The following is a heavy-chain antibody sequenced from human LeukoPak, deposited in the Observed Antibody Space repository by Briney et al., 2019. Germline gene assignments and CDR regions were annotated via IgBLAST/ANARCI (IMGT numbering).Heavy chain of an antibody. V-gene: IGHV3-53*05. D-gene: IGHD4-17*01. CDR3: AKYNDYGDPTLDY. J-gene: IGHJ4*02. CDR1: GFTVSSNY. CDR2: IYSGGST. Sequence: GGSLRLSCAASGFTVSSNYMSWVRQAPGKGLEWVSVIYSGGSTYYADSVKGRFTISRDNSKSTLYLQMNSLRPEDTAVYYCAKYNDYGDPTLDYWGQGTQVTVSS.